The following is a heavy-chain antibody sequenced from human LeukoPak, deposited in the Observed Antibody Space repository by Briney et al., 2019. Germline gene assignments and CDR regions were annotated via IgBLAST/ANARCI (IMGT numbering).Heavy chain of an antibody. CDR3: ARDIRSGYSGYDEGSV. D-gene: IGHD5-12*01. Sequence: SVKVSCKASGGTFSSYAISWVRQAPGQGLEWMGGIIAIFGTANYAQKFQGRVTITADESTSTAYMELSSLRSEDTDVYYCARDIRSGYSGYDEGSVWGQGTLVTVSS. V-gene: IGHV1-69*13. J-gene: IGHJ4*02. CDR1: GGTFSSYA. CDR2: IIAIFGTA.